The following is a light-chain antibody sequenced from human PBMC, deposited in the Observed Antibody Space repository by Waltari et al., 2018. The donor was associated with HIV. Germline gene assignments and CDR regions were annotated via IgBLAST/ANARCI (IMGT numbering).Light chain of an antibody. CDR3: MQGNYWPVT. V-gene: IGKV2-30*01. J-gene: IGKJ1*01. Sequence: DVVMTQSPLSLPVTLGQPASMSCRSSHSLVYSDGNTYLSWFQHRPGQSPRRLISKVSNRDSGVPDRFSGSGSGTEFTLKISRVEAEDVGVYYCMQGNYWPVTYGQGTKVEIK. CDR2: KVS. CDR1: HSLVYSDGNTY.